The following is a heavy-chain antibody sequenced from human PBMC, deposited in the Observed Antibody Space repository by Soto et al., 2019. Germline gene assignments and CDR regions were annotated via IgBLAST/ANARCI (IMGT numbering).Heavy chain of an antibody. CDR3: AMVDLYVTPTPQDV. D-gene: IGHD3-16*01. V-gene: IGHV1-18*01. J-gene: IGHJ6*02. CDR2: ISPYTGNT. Sequence: QVQLEQSGDEVKKPGASVKVSCKASGYIFVNYGIAWVRQDPGQGLEWLGWISPYTGNTYYATKVQGRLTLTTDPCTSTVFMGLGSLTSADTAVYYCAMVDLYVTPTPQDVWGQGTTVTVSS. CDR1: GYIFVNYG.